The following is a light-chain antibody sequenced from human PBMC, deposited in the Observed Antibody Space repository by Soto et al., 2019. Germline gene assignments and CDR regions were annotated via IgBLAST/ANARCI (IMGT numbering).Light chain of an antibody. CDR1: QDVTTN. Sequence: EIRMTQIPATLSASPGEGVNLSCRAAQDVTTNFAGYQQKRGQAPRLLVYDISIRATGVPARFSGSGSETDFTLSISGLQSEDFAVYFCQQYNNWPFSFGQGTRLEIK. CDR2: DIS. V-gene: IGKV3-15*01. CDR3: QQYNNWPFS. J-gene: IGKJ5*01.